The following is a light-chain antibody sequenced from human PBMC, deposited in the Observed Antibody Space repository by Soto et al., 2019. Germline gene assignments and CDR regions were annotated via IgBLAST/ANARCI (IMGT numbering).Light chain of an antibody. J-gene: IGLJ1*01. Sequence: QSVLTQPPSASGSPGQSVTISCTGTSSDVGGYNYVSWYQQHPGKAPKLIIFEVNEWPSGVPDRFSASKSGNTASLTVSGLQAEDEADYYCSSYAGDNSYVFGTGTKLTVL. CDR2: EVN. CDR1: SSDVGGYNY. CDR3: SSYAGDNSYV. V-gene: IGLV2-8*01.